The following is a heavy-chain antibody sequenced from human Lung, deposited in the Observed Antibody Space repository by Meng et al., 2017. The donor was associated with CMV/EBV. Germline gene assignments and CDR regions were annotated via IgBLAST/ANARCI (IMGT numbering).Heavy chain of an antibody. CDR2: IHPHRGDT. D-gene: IGHD7-27*01. V-gene: IGHV1-2*02. J-gene: IGHJ4*02. Sequence: ASAKVFCNSSGYTFTAHYVPWVRQDPGQGLEWMGWIHPHRGDTNYAQQSQGRVTLTRDKSINTGYMVLTRITSDDTAVYYCWRDNNWGPDYWGQGTQVTVSS. CDR1: GYTFTAHY. CDR3: WRDNNWGPDY.